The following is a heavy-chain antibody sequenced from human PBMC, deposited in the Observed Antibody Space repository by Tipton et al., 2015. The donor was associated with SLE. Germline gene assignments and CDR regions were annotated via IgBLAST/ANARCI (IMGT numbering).Heavy chain of an antibody. CDR2: INAGNGNT. J-gene: IGHJ4*02. Sequence: QLVQSGAEVKKPGASVKVSCKASGYTFTSYAMHWVRQDPGQRLEWMGWINAGNGNTKYSQKFQGRVTFTWDTSATTAYMEVSRLRSEGPAVDYWAKEPGDWGPDFYYRGPGNPVPVSS. V-gene: IGHV1-3*01. CDR1: GYTFTSYA. D-gene: IGHD3/OR15-3a*01. CDR3: AKEPGDWGPDFYY.